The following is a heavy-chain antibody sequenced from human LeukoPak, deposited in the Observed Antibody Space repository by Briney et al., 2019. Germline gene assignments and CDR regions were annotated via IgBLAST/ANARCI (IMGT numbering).Heavy chain of an antibody. D-gene: IGHD3-16*02. CDR2: INPSGGST. Sequence: ASVKVSCKASGYTFTSYYMHWVRQAPGQGLEWMGIINPSGGSTSYAQKFQGRVTMTRDTSTSTVYMELSSLRSEDTAVYYCARDRAAHDYVWGSYRQPSEFDPWGQGTLVTVSS. CDR1: GYTFTSYY. V-gene: IGHV1-46*01. CDR3: ARDRAAHDYVWGSYRQPSEFDP. J-gene: IGHJ5*02.